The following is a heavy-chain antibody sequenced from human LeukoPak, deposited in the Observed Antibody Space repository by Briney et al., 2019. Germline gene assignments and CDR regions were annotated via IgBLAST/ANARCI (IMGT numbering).Heavy chain of an antibody. Sequence: GGSLRLSCAASGFTFSDYSMNWVRQAPGKGLEWVSYISSSSSTVYYADSVKGRFTISRDNAKNSLYLQMNSLRAEDTAVYYCAKAGSHSYFEHWGQGTLVTVSS. CDR1: GFTFSDYS. CDR2: ISSSSSTV. V-gene: IGHV3-48*04. D-gene: IGHD1-26*01. J-gene: IGHJ4*02. CDR3: AKAGSHSYFEH.